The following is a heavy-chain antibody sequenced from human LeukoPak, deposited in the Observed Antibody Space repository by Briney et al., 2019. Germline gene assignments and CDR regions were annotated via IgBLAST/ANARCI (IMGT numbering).Heavy chain of an antibody. Sequence: PSETLSLTCTVSGGSISSYYWSWIRRPAGKGLEWIGRIYTSGSTNYNPSLKSRVTISVDTSKNQFSLKLSSVTAADTAVYYCARAVFSYCSGGSCPYFDYWGQGTLVTVSS. CDR3: ARAVFSYCSGGSCPYFDY. D-gene: IGHD2-15*01. V-gene: IGHV4-4*07. J-gene: IGHJ4*02. CDR2: IYTSGST. CDR1: GGSISSYY.